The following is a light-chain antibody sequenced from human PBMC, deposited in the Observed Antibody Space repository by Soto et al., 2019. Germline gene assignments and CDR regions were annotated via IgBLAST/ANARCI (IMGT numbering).Light chain of an antibody. CDR1: QEIHNY. CDR3: QEYLTPPFT. Sequence: DIQMTQSPSSLSASVGDRVTITCRARQEIHNYLAWFQQKPGKAPQSLIYAASSLESGVPSRFSGSASGTDFTLTISSLQPEDFATYYCQEYLTPPFTFGQGTNLEIK. V-gene: IGKV1-16*01. CDR2: AAS. J-gene: IGKJ2*01.